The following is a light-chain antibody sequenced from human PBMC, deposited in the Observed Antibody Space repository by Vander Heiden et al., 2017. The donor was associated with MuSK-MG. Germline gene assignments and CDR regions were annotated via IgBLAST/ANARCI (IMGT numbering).Light chain of an antibody. CDR1: QSVSSSY. CDR3: QQDGSSPRT. CDR2: GAS. J-gene: IGKJ1*01. Sequence: EIVFTQSPVPLPLSPGERATLSCRASQSVSSSYLAWYQQKPGQAPRLLIYGASSRATGIPDRFSGSGTGTDFTLTISRLEPEDFAVYYCQQDGSSPRTFGQGTKVEIK. V-gene: IGKV3-20*01.